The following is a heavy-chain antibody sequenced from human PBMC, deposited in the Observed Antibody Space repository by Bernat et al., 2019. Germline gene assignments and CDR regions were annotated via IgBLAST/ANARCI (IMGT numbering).Heavy chain of an antibody. Sequence: QVQLVQSGAEVKKPGASVKVSCKASGYTFTSYAMHWVRQAPGQRLEWMGWIYAGNGNTKYSQKFQGRVTITRDTSASTAYMELSSLRSEDTAVYYCARVWQGNDARPQKGIAARPRKYYFDYWGQGTLVTVSS. CDR2: IYAGNGNT. CDR3: ARVWQGNDARPQKGIAARPRKYYFDY. D-gene: IGHD6-6*01. CDR1: GYTFTSYA. J-gene: IGHJ4*02. V-gene: IGHV1-3*01.